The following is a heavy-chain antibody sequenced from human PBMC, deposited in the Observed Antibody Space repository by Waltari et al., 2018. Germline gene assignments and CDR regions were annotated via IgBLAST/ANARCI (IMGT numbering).Heavy chain of an antibody. CDR3: AVGGVGATLDY. Sequence: QVQLQESGPGLVKPSETLSLTCTVSGYSISSGYYWGWIRQPPGKGLELIGSIYHRGGNYYNPALKSRVTMSVDTSKNQFSLKRGSVTAADTAVYYGAVGGVGATLDYWGQGTLVTVSS. D-gene: IGHD1-26*01. CDR1: GYSISSGYY. J-gene: IGHJ4*02. CDR2: IYHRGGN. V-gene: IGHV4-38-2*02.